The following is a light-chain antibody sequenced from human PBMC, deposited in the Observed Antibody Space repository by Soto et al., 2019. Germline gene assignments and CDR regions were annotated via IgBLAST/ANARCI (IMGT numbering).Light chain of an antibody. CDR1: QSINNY. J-gene: IGKJ5*01. CDR2: AAS. CDR3: QQSYRSPIT. V-gene: IGKV1-39*01. Sequence: DIQMTPSPSSLSESVGDRVTITCRASQSINNYLNWYQQKPGKAPNLLIHAASSLQSGVPPRFSGSGSGTDFTLTISNVQPEDFAIYYCQQSYRSPITFGQGTRLEI.